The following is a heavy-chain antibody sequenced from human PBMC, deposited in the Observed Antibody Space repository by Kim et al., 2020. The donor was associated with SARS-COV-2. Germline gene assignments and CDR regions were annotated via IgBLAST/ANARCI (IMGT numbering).Heavy chain of an antibody. V-gene: IGHV3-23*01. CDR3: LKGGSGWIRDY. D-gene: IGHD6-19*01. Sequence: GGSLRLSCTTSGFTFTGHAMSWVRQAPGKGLEWVSSIDGSDGTTYYVDSVKGRFSISRDDSKNTLYLQMSALRADDTAAYYCLKGGSGWIRDYWGQGTL. CDR1: GFTFTGHA. J-gene: IGHJ4*02. CDR2: IDGSDGTT.